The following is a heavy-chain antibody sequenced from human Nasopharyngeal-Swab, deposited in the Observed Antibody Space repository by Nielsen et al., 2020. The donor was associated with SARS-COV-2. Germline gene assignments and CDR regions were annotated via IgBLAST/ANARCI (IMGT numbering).Heavy chain of an antibody. Sequence: VRQAPGKGLEWVSSISSSSSYIYYADSVKGRFTISRDNAKNSLYLQMNSLRAEDTAVYYCARGLGGSVPAAMGAFDIWGQGTMVTVSS. CDR2: ISSSSSYI. V-gene: IGHV3-21*01. CDR3: ARGLGGSVPAAMGAFDI. J-gene: IGHJ3*02. D-gene: IGHD2-2*01.